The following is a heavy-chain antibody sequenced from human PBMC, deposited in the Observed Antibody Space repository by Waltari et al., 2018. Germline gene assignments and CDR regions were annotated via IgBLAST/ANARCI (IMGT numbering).Heavy chain of an antibody. CDR2: ISNDGSSI. CDR3: ARGDYGMDV. CDR1: GFTFSGYN. J-gene: IGHJ6*02. Sequence: QMQLVASGGGVVQPGGSLRRACAASGFTFSGYNMYWVRQALGKGLEWVTLISNDGSSIHYADSVKARFFISRDNSKNALYLQLNSLRTDDTAVYYCARGDYGMDVWGQGTTVTVSS. V-gene: IGHV3-30*04.